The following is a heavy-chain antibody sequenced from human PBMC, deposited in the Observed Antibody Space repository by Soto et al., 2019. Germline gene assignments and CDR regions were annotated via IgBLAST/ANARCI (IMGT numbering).Heavy chain of an antibody. D-gene: IGHD3-16*02. V-gene: IGHV4-34*01. Sequence: PSETLSLTCAVYGGSFSGYYWSWIRQPPGKGLEWIGEINHSGSTNYNPSLKSRVTISVDTSKNQFSLKLSSVTAADTAVYYCARGWDDYVWGSYRRPLFDYWGQGTLVTVSS. CDR2: INHSGST. CDR3: ARGWDDYVWGSYRRPLFDY. J-gene: IGHJ4*02. CDR1: GGSFSGYY.